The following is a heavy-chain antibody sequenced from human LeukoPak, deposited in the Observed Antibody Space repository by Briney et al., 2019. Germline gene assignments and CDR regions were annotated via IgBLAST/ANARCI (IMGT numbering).Heavy chain of an antibody. CDR2: IYYSGST. Sequence: SETLSLTCTVSGGSISSSSYYWGWIRQPPGKGLEWIGSIYYSGSTYYNPSLKSRVTISVDTSKNQFSLKLSSVTAADAAVYYCARTGRYCSSTTCYTSWFGPWGQGTLVTVSS. CDR3: ARTGRYCSSTTCYTSWFGP. J-gene: IGHJ5*02. D-gene: IGHD2-2*02. V-gene: IGHV4-39*07. CDR1: GGSISSSSYY.